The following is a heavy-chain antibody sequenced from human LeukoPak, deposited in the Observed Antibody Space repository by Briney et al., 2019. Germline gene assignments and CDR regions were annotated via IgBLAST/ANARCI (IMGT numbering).Heavy chain of an antibody. Sequence: GGSRRLSCAVSGFTFNNYAMMWVRQAPGKGPEWVSAIRGSGGYPQYADSVKGRFTISRDNSKNTLYLQMNSLRAEDTAVYYCAKPVRGVTDDAFDIWGQGTMVTVSS. J-gene: IGHJ3*02. CDR1: GFTFNNYA. D-gene: IGHD3-10*01. CDR3: AKPVRGVTDDAFDI. CDR2: IRGSGGYP. V-gene: IGHV3-23*01.